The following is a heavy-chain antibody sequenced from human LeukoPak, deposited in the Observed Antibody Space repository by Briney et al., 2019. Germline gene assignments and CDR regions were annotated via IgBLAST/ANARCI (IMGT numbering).Heavy chain of an antibody. CDR3: ARENYRGFDY. CDR2: IISDGSST. V-gene: IGHV3-74*01. J-gene: IGHJ4*02. D-gene: IGHD5-24*01. CDR1: RFTFSNYW. Sequence: GGSLRLSCAASRFTFSNYWMHWVRQAPGKGLVWVSRIISDGSSTTYADSVKGRFTISRDNAKNTLYLQMNSLRAEDTAVYYCARENYRGFDYWGQGTLVTVSS.